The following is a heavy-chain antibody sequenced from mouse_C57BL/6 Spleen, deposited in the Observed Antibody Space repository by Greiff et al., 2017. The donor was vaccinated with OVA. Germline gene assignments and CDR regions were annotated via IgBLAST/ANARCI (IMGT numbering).Heavy chain of an antibody. CDR2: IYPGDGDT. D-gene: IGHD4-1*01. J-gene: IGHJ2*01. CDR1: GYAFSSSW. Sequence: QVQLQQSGPELVKPGASVKISCKASGYAFSSSWMNWVKQRPGQGLEWIGRIYPGDGDTNYNGKFKGKATLTADKSSSTAYMQLSSLTSEDAAVYFCARRLTGTDYWGQGTTLTVSS. V-gene: IGHV1-82*01. CDR3: ARRLTGTDY.